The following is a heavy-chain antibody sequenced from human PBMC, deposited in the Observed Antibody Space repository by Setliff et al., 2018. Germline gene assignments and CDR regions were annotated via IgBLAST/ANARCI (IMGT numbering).Heavy chain of an antibody. J-gene: IGHJ3*02. V-gene: IGHV4-61*08. Sequence: PSETLSLTCTVSGDSISSGDYYWNWIRQPPGKGLEWIGNIFYSGNTNYNPSLKSRVTISIDTSKNQFSLKLSSVTAADTAVYHRARGKTFFGAFIRAFDIWGQGRMVTVSS. CDR3: ARGKTFFGAFIRAFDI. D-gene: IGHD3-3*01. CDR1: GDSISSGDYY. CDR2: IFYSGNT.